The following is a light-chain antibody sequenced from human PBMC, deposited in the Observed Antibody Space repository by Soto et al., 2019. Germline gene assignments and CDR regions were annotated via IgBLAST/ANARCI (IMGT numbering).Light chain of an antibody. V-gene: IGKV1-39*01. CDR3: QQTYSPPWT. CDR2: AAA. Sequence: DIKLTQSPSSLSAFVGYRVTLTCLASQSIRSYLNWYQQKPGKAPKLLIYAAASLQSGVPSSFRGFGAGTDFTLTITRLQAEDFATYYCQQTYSPPWTFGQGTKVDIK. J-gene: IGKJ1*01. CDR1: QSIRSY.